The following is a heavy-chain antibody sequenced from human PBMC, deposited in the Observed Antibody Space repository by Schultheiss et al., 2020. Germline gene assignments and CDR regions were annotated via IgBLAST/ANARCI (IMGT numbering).Heavy chain of an antibody. Sequence: GGSLTLSCAASGFTVSSNYMSWVRQAPGKGLEWVSYISSSSSTIYYADSVKGRFTISRDNAKNSLYLQMNSLRAEDTAVYYCARDHYYDKHFQHWGQGTLVTVSS. CDR2: ISSSSSTI. J-gene: IGHJ1*01. D-gene: IGHD3-22*01. V-gene: IGHV3-48*01. CDR3: ARDHYYDKHFQH. CDR1: GFTVSSNY.